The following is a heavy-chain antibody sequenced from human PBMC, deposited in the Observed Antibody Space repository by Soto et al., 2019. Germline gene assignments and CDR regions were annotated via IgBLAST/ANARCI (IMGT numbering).Heavy chain of an antibody. V-gene: IGHV3-33*01. D-gene: IGHD3-3*01. J-gene: IGHJ4*02. CDR3: ARDPPYDFWSGYYGEYYFDY. CDR1: GFTFSSYG. Sequence: QVQLVESGGGVVQPGRSLRLSCAASGFTFSSYGMHWVRQAPGKGLEWVAVIWYDGSNKYYADSVKGRFTISRDNSKNTLYLQMNSLRGEDTAVYYCARDPPYDFWSGYYGEYYFDYWGQGTLVTVSS. CDR2: IWYDGSNK.